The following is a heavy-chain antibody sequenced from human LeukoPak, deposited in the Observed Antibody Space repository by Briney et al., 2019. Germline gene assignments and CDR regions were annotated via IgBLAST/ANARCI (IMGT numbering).Heavy chain of an antibody. CDR1: GYTLTTYD. D-gene: IGHD2-21*02. V-gene: IGHV1-8*03. Sequence: ASVKVSCKASGYTLTTYDVNWVRQATGQGLEWMGWINAKNGNTVYSENFQGRITITWNASIGTAYMELSSLRSEDTGVYYCVRGVTRAVSVVVATAVFNYYLDVWGKGTTVTVSS. CDR2: INAKNGNT. J-gene: IGHJ6*04. CDR3: VRGVTRAVSVVVATAVFNYYLDV.